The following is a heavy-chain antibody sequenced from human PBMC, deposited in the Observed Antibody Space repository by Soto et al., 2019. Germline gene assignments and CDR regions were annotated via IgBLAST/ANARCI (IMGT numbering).Heavy chain of an antibody. CDR3: ARRKDSAYCGGDCSPYNWFDP. J-gene: IGHJ5*02. Sequence: SVKVSCKASGGTFSSYAISWVRQAPGQGLEWMGGIIPIFGTANYAQKFQGRVTITADESTSTAYMELSSLRSEDTAVYYCARRKDSAYCGGDCSPYNWFDPWGQGTLVTVSS. V-gene: IGHV1-69*13. CDR1: GGTFSSYA. D-gene: IGHD2-21*02. CDR2: IIPIFGTA.